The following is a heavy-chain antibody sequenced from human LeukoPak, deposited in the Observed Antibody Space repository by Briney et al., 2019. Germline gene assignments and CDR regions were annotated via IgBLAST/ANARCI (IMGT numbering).Heavy chain of an antibody. CDR1: GGTFSSYA. V-gene: IGHV1-69*05. D-gene: IGHD2-2*01. CDR3: ASGGGIVVVPAALYYFDY. Sequence: SVKVSCKASGGTFSSYAISWVRQAPGQGLEWMGGIIPIFGTANYVQKFQGRVTITTDESTSTAYMELSSLRSEDTAVYYCASGGGIVVVPAALYYFDYWGQGTLVTVSS. J-gene: IGHJ4*02. CDR2: IIPIFGTA.